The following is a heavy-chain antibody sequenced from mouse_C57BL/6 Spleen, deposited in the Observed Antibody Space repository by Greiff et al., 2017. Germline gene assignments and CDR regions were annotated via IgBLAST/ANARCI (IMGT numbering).Heavy chain of an antibody. Sequence: VQLQQPGAELVRPGSSVKLSCKASGYTFTSYWMDWVKQRPGQGLEWIGNIYPSDSETHYNQKFKDKATLTVDKSSSTAYMQLSSLTSEDSAVYYCARWGGGAMDYWGQGTSVTVSS. CDR3: ARWGGGAMDY. J-gene: IGHJ4*01. V-gene: IGHV1-61*01. CDR1: GYTFTSYW. CDR2: IYPSDSET.